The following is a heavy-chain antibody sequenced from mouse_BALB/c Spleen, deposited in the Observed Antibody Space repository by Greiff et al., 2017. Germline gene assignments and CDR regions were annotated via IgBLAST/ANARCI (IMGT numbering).Heavy chain of an antibody. J-gene: IGHJ3*01. CDR1: GYNFTSYW. Sequence: QVQLQQPGAELVKPGTSVKLSCKASGYNFTSYWINWVKLRPGQGLEWIGDIYPGSGSTNYNEKFKGKATLTADKSSSTAYMQLSSLTSDDSAVYFCARGYGFAYWGQGTLVTVSA. CDR3: ARGYGFAY. D-gene: IGHD2-2*01. V-gene: IGHV1-55*01. CDR2: IYPGSGST.